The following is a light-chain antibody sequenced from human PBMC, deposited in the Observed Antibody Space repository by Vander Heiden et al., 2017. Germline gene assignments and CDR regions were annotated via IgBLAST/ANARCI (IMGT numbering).Light chain of an antibody. CDR2: GNS. CDR1: SPNIGAGYD. Sequence: QSVLTQPPSVSGAPGQRGTISCTGSSPNIGAGYDVHWYQQLPGTAPKLLIYGNSNRPSGVPDRFSGSKSGTSASLAITGLQAEDEADYYCQSYDSSLSGPVVFGGGTKLTVL. V-gene: IGLV1-40*01. J-gene: IGLJ2*01. CDR3: QSYDSSLSGPVV.